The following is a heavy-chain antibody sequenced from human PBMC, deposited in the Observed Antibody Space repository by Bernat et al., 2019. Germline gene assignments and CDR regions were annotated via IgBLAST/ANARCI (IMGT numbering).Heavy chain of an antibody. CDR2: ISGSGGST. CDR1: GFTFSSYA. Sequence: EVQLLESGGGLVQPGGSLRLSCAASGFTFSSYAMSWVRQAPGKGLEWVSAISGSGGSTYYADSVKGRFTISRDNSKNTLYLQMNSLRAEDTAVYYGAKDGELLPGGLLDYWGQGTLVTVSS. J-gene: IGHJ4*02. CDR3: AKDGELLPGGLLDY. D-gene: IGHD3-10*01. V-gene: IGHV3-23*01.